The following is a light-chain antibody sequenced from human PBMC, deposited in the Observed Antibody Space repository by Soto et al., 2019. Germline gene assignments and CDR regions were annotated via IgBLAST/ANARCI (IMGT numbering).Light chain of an antibody. CDR2: GAS. CDR1: QSDSSAS. Sequence: EVAVSLSPCTLSLSHIESPTLSCRARQSDSSASFAWYQQKPGQAASLLIYGASSRAAGIPDRFSGGGSGTVFTLTIIILQPDDFAVSYCHQYGNSPQTFGQGTKVDIK. CDR3: HQYGNSPQT. V-gene: IGKV3-20*01. J-gene: IGKJ1*01.